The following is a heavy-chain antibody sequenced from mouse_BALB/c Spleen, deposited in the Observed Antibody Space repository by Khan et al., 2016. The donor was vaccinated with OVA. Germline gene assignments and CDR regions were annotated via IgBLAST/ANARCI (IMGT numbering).Heavy chain of an antibody. D-gene: IGHD1-2*01. CDR1: GYTFTDYY. CDR2: ITPGSGAT. V-gene: IGHV1-77*01. J-gene: IGHJ3*01. CDR3: PRRNYFGYSFAY. Sequence: QVRLQQSGAELARPGASVKLSCTASGYTFTDYYINWVKQRTGQGLEWIGEITPGSGATYYNEKFKGKATLTSDKSTSTVYMQLSSLTAEASAVYFCPRRNYFGYSFAYWGQGTLVTVSA.